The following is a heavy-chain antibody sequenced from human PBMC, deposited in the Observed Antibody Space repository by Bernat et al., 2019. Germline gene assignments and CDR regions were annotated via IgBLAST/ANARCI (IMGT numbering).Heavy chain of an antibody. J-gene: IGHJ4*02. CDR1: GGSISSSSYY. D-gene: IGHD6-13*01. CDR3: ATRVAANIFDY. V-gene: IGHV4-39*01. Sequence: LQLQESGPGLVKPSETLSLTCTVSGGSISSSSYYWGWIRQPPGKGLEWIGSIYYSGSTYYNPSLKSRVTISVDTSKNQFSLKLSSVTAADTAVYYCATRVAANIFDYWGQGTLVTVSS. CDR2: IYYSGST.